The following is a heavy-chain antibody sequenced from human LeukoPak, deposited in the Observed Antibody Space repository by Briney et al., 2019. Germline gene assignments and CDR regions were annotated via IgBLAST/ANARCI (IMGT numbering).Heavy chain of an antibody. Sequence: SVKVSCKACGGTFSSYAISWVRQAPGQGLEWMGRIIPIFGIANYAQKFQGRVTITADKSTSTAYVELSSLRSEDTAVYYCARGIVATIDLDYWGQGTLVTVSS. CDR1: GGTFSSYA. CDR3: ARGIVATIDLDY. CDR2: IIPIFGIA. D-gene: IGHD5-12*01. J-gene: IGHJ4*02. V-gene: IGHV1-69*04.